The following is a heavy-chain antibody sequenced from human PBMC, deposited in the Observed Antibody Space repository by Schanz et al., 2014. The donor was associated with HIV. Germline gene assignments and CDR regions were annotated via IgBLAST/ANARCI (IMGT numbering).Heavy chain of an antibody. D-gene: IGHD6-13*01. J-gene: IGHJ5*02. Sequence: QVQLVESGGGVVQPGRSLRLSCAASGFTFNDYGMHWVRQAPGKGLEWVVVIWYDGRNKYYADSVKGRFTISRDNSKNTLYLQLNSLRAEDTAVYYCARASPGIAAADTLGWFDPWGQGTLVTVSS. V-gene: IGHV3-33*01. CDR3: ARASPGIAAADTLGWFDP. CDR1: GFTFNDYG. CDR2: IWYDGRNK.